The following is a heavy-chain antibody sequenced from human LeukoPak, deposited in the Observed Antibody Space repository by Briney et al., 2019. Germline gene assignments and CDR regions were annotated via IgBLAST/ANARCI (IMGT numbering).Heavy chain of an antibody. Sequence: PGGSLRLSRAASGFTFSSYGMHWVRQAPGKGLEWVAVISYDGSNKYYADSVKGRFTISRDNSKNTLYLQMNSLRAEDTAVYYCAKHTTMVRGVPAFDPWGQGTLVTVSS. CDR2: ISYDGSNK. J-gene: IGHJ5*02. CDR3: AKHTTMVRGVPAFDP. D-gene: IGHD3-10*01. CDR1: GFTFSSYG. V-gene: IGHV3-30*18.